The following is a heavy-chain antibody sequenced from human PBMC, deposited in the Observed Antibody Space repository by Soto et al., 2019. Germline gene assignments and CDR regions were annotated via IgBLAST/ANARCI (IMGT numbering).Heavy chain of an antibody. J-gene: IGHJ3*02. CDR2: IIPIFGTA. CDR3: ARDHTAVAGPGGAFDI. V-gene: IGHV1-69*01. Sequence: QVQLVQSGAEVKKPGSSVKVSCKASGGTFSSYAISWVRQAPGQGLEWMGGIIPIFGTANYAQKFQGRVTITADESTSTAYMELSSLRSEDTAVYYCARDHTAVAGPGGAFDIWGQGTMVTVSS. D-gene: IGHD6-19*01. CDR1: GGTFSSYA.